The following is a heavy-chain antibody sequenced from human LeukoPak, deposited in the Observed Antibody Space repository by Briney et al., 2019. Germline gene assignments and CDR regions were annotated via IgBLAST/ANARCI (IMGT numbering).Heavy chain of an antibody. CDR3: ARSGGSGYYPTRGYYFDY. Sequence: SETLSLTCTVSGGSISSGDYYWSWIRQPPGKGLEWIGYIYYSGSTYYNPSLKSRVTISVDTSKNQFSLKLSSVTAADTAVYYCARSGGSGYYPTRGYYFDYWGQGTLVTVSS. D-gene: IGHD3-22*01. CDR1: GGSISSGDYY. V-gene: IGHV4-30-4*08. CDR2: IYYSGST. J-gene: IGHJ4*02.